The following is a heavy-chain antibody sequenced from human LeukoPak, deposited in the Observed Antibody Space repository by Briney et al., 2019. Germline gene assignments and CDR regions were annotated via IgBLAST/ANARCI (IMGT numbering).Heavy chain of an antibody. Sequence: GGSLRLSCAASGFTFSSYAMSWVRQAPGKGLEWVSSISSSSSYIYYADSVKGRFTISRDNAKNSLYLQMNSLRAEDTAVYYCARASKAAGTDNDYWGQGTLVTVSS. CDR1: GFTFSSYA. D-gene: IGHD6-13*01. CDR2: ISSSSSYI. V-gene: IGHV3-21*01. CDR3: ARASKAAGTDNDY. J-gene: IGHJ4*02.